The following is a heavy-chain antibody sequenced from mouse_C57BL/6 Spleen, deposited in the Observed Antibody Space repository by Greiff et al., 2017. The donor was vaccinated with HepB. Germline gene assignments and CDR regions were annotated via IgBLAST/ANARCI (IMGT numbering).Heavy chain of an antibody. D-gene: IGHD1-1*01. V-gene: IGHV1-9*01. CDR2: ILPGSGST. CDR1: GYTFTGYW. J-gene: IGHJ4*01. Sequence: QVQLQQSGAELMKPGASVKLSCKATGYTFTGYWIEWVKQRPGHGLEWIGEILPGSGSTNYNAKFKGKATFTADTSSNTAYMQLSSLTTEDSAIYYCARYYYGSSFYAMDYWGQGTSVTVSS. CDR3: ARYYYGSSFYAMDY.